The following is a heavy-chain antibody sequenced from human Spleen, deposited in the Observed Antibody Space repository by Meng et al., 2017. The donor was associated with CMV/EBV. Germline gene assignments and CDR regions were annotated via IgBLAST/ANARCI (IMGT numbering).Heavy chain of an antibody. J-gene: IGHJ4*02. Sequence: TVSGGSFNSAAYYWRWIRQHPGKGLQWIGYIYYSGRTYYNPSLKSRVSISLDTSKKQFSLKLSSVTAADTAVYHCARVDFWSGSYDYWGQGTLVTVSS. V-gene: IGHV4-31*02. D-gene: IGHD3-3*01. CDR1: GGSFNSAAYY. CDR3: ARVDFWSGSYDY. CDR2: IYYSGRT.